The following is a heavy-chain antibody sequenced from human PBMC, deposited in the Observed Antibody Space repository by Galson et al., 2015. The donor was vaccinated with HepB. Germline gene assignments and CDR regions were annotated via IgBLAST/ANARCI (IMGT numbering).Heavy chain of an antibody. Sequence: SLRLSCAASGFTFSSYAMHWVRQAPGKGLEWVAVISYDGSNKYYADSVKGRFTISRDNSKNTLYLQMNSLRAEDTAVYYCARGSYYYDSSLSGGGLFDYWGQGTLVTVSS. CDR1: GFTFSSYA. CDR3: ARGSYYYDSSLSGGGLFDY. CDR2: ISYDGSNK. J-gene: IGHJ4*02. V-gene: IGHV3-30-3*01. D-gene: IGHD3-22*01.